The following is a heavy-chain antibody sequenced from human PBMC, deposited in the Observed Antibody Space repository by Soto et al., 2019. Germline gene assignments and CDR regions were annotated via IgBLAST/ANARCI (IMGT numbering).Heavy chain of an antibody. J-gene: IGHJ5*02. V-gene: IGHV3-23*01. CDR3: ARARDTIGWFTFDP. CDR2: ISGNGDST. CDR1: GFSFTKYA. Sequence: GSLRLSCAASGFSFTKYAMSWVRQAPGRGLEWVSSISGNGDSTYYADSAKGQFTISRDNSKNTLYLQMDNLRAEDTAVFYCARARDTIGWFTFDPWGQGTLVTVSS. D-gene: IGHD3-10*01.